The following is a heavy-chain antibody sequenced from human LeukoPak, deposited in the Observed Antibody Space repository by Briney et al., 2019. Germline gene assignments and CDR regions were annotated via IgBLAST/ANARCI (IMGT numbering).Heavy chain of an antibody. CDR2: INHSGST. Sequence: PSETLSLTCAVYGGSFSGYYWSWIRQPPGKGLEWIGEINHSGSTNYNPSLKSRVTISVDTSKNQFSLKLSSVTAADTAVYYSARVLTRAPPMVRGVRNWFDPWGQGTLVTVSS. J-gene: IGHJ5*02. CDR1: GGSFSGYY. D-gene: IGHD3-10*01. CDR3: ARVLTRAPPMVRGVRNWFDP. V-gene: IGHV4-34*01.